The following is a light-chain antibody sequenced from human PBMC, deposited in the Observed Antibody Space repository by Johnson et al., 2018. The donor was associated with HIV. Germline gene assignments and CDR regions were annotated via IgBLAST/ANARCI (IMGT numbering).Light chain of an antibody. V-gene: IGLV1-51*02. CDR3: GTWDSSLSAVGV. CDR2: DND. J-gene: IGLJ1*01. Sequence: QSVLTQPPSVSAAPGQKVTISYSGSNSNIGNNYVSWYQQLPGTAPKLLIYDNDRRPSGVPDRFSGSKSGTSATLDITGLQSGEEADYYCGTWDSSLSAVGVVGTGTKVTVL. CDR1: NSNIGNNY.